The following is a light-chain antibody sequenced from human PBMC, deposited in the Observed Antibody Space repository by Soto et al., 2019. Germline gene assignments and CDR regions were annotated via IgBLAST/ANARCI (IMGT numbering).Light chain of an antibody. J-gene: IGLJ3*02. Sequence: QSALTQPASVSGSPGQTITISCTGTSSDVGGYNYVSWYQQHPGKAPTLVIYGVSYRPSGVSARFSGSKFQNTASLTISGLQAEDEADYYCSSFRTGSVVLFGGGTKRTVL. V-gene: IGLV2-14*01. CDR1: SSDVGGYNY. CDR3: SSFRTGSVVL. CDR2: GVS.